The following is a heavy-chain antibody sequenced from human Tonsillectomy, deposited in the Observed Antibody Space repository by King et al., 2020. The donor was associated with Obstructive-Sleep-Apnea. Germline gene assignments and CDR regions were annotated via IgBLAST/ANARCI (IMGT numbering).Heavy chain of an antibody. CDR2: INHSGST. V-gene: IGHV4-34*01. CDR3: ARGRLLGRGYYDSSGPLDY. Sequence: VQLQQWGAGLLKPSETLSLTWAVYGGSFSGYYWSWIRQPPGKGLEWIGEINHSGSTNYNPSLKSRVTISVDTSKNQFSLKLGSVPAADTAVYYCARGRLLGRGYYDSSGPLDYWGQGTLVTVSS. CDR1: GGSFSGYY. J-gene: IGHJ4*02. D-gene: IGHD3-22*01.